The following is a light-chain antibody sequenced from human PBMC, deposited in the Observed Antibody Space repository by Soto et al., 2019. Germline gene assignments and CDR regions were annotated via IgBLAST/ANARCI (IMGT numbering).Light chain of an antibody. J-gene: IGKJ4*01. CDR3: HQYDYWPFT. Sequence: IVITQSPATLSVSPGERATLSCRASQSVSSNLAWYQQKPGQAPRLLMSATSTRATGIPARFSGSGSGTEFTLTVSSLQSEDFALYFCHQYDYWPFTFGGGTKV. V-gene: IGKV3D-15*01. CDR2: ATS. CDR1: QSVSSN.